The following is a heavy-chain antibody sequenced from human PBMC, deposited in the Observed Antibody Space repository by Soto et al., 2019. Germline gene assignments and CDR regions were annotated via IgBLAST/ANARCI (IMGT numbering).Heavy chain of an antibody. CDR2: IYPGDHET. Sequence: GESLKISCRCSGYTCPNFLIAWVRHLPGKGLEWMGGIYPGDHETRYSPSFHGKVTISADTSLNAAYLQWSSLEASDRPFYYCARSPRSSPYFDPWGQGALVTVSS. CDR1: GYTCPNFL. D-gene: IGHD6-13*01. CDR3: ARSPRSSPYFDP. V-gene: IGHV5-51*01. J-gene: IGHJ4*02.